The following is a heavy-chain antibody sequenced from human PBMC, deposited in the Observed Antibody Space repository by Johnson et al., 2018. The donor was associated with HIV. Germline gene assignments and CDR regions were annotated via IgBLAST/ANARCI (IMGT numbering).Heavy chain of an antibody. V-gene: IGHV3-11*04. D-gene: IGHD6-6*01. CDR3: ARARVIAARAFDI. Sequence: QVQLVESGGGVVQPGGSLRLSCAASGFSFSDYYMSWIRQAPGKGLEWVSYISSSGSTIYYADSVKGRFTISRDNAQNSLYLQMNSLRAEDTAVYYCARARVIAARAFDIWGQGTMVTVSS. CDR1: GFSFSDYY. CDR2: ISSSGSTI. J-gene: IGHJ3*02.